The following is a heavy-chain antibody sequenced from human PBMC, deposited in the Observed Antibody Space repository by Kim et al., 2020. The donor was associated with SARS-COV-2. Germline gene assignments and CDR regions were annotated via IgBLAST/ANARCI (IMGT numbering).Heavy chain of an antibody. D-gene: IGHD5-12*01. V-gene: IGHV3-30-3*01. CDR3: AREGVGSREYSGYDAYFDY. J-gene: IGHJ4*02. Sequence: GGSLRLSCAASGFTFSSYAMHWVRQAPGKGLEWVAVISYDGSNKYYADSVKGRFTISRDNSKNTLYLQMNSLRAEDTAVYYCAREGVGSREYSGYDAYFDYWGQGTLVTVSS. CDR2: ISYDGSNK. CDR1: GFTFSSYA.